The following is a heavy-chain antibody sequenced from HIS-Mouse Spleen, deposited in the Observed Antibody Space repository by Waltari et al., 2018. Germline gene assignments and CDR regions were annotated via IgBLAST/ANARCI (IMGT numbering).Heavy chain of an antibody. V-gene: IGHV3-48*01. CDR3: ARSRGQSRVFDY. J-gene: IGHJ4*02. CDR1: GFTFSSYS. Sequence: EVQLVESGGGLVQPGGSLRLSCAASGFTFSSYSMNWVRQAPGKGLEWVSYISSSNSTIYYADSVKGRFTISRDNAKNSLYLQMNSLRAEDTAVYYCARSRGQSRVFDYWGQGTLVTVSS. D-gene: IGHD1-26*01. CDR2: ISSSNSTI.